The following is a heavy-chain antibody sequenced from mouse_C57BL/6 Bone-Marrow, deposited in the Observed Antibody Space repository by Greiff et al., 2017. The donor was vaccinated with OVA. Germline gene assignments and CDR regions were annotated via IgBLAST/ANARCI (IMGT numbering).Heavy chain of an antibody. CDR1: GFTFSDYG. V-gene: IGHV5-17*01. J-gene: IGHJ2*01. CDR2: ISSGSSTI. CDR3: ARRDYGSSYAHDY. Sequence: EVMLVESGGGLVKPGGSLKLSCAASGFTFSDYGMHWVRQAPEKGLEWVAYISSGSSTIYYADTVKGRFPISRDNAKNTRFLQMTSLRSEDTAMYYCARRDYGSSYAHDYWGQGTTLTVSS. D-gene: IGHD1-1*01.